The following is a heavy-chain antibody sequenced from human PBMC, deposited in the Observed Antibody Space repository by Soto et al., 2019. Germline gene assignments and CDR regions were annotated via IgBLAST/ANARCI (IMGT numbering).Heavy chain of an antibody. CDR3: ARVSSSIVVVLDAFDI. CDR2: ISYDGSNK. D-gene: IGHD3-22*01. CDR1: GFTFSSYA. J-gene: IGHJ3*02. Sequence: PGGSLRLSCAASGFTFSSYAMHWVRQAPGKGLEWVAVISYDGSNKYYADSVKGRFTISRDNSKNTLYLQMNSLRAEDTAVYYCARVSSSIVVVLDAFDIWGQGTMVTVSS. V-gene: IGHV3-30-3*01.